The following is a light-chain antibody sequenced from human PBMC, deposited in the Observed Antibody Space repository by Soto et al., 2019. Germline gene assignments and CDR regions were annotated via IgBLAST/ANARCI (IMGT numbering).Light chain of an antibody. V-gene: IGKV2-40*01. CDR2: TVS. Sequence: DIVMTQTPLSLPVTPGEPASISCRSSQSLLDSDDGNTNLDWYLQKPGQSPQLLIYTVSYRASGVPDRFSGSGSGTDFTLKVSRVEAEDVGVYYCMQRIEFPLTFGGGTKVDNK. CDR1: QSLLDSDDGNTN. CDR3: MQRIEFPLT. J-gene: IGKJ4*01.